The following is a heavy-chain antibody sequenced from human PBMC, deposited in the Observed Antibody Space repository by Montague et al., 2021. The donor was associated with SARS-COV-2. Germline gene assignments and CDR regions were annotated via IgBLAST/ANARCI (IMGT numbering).Heavy chain of an antibody. CDR2: VTTSGTT. CDR1: GGSITGFS. J-gene: IGHJ4*02. CDR3: ARTPTRPLSLDS. V-gene: IGHV4-4*07. Sequence: SETLSLTCAVSGGSITGFSWSWVRQPSGKGLEWIGRVTTSGTTNXSPSFMSRVTMSVDTSKNRFSLNLNSVTAADTAIYYCARTPTRPLSLDSWGQGTLVTVSS. D-gene: IGHD6-6*01.